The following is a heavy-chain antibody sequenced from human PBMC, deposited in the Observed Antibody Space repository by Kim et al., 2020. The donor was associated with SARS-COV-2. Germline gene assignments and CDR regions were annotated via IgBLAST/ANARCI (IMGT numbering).Heavy chain of an antibody. CDR1: GYTFTSYG. CDR2: ISAYNGNT. J-gene: IGHJ5*02. CDR3: AIGVSGVTMYWFDP. D-gene: IGHD3-10*01. Sequence: ASVKVSCKASGYTFTSYGISWVRQAPGQGLEWMGWISAYNGNTNYAQKLQGRVTMTTDTSTSTAYMELRSLRSDDTAVYYCAIGVSGVTMYWFDPWGQGTLVTVSS. V-gene: IGHV1-18*01.